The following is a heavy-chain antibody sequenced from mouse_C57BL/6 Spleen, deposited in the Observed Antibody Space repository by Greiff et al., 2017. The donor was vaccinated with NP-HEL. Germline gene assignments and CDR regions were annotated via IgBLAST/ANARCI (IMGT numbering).Heavy chain of an antibody. J-gene: IGHJ2*01. D-gene: IGHD2-10*02. CDR2: LNPNNGGT. Sequence: VQLQQSGPELVKPGASVKISCKASGYTFTDYYMNWVKQSHGKSLEWIGDLNPNNGGTSYNQKFTGKATFTVDKSSSTAYMELRSLTSEDSAVYYCAREGSISTFDYWGQGTTLTVSS. CDR3: AREGSISTFDY. V-gene: IGHV1-26*01. CDR1: GYTFTDYY.